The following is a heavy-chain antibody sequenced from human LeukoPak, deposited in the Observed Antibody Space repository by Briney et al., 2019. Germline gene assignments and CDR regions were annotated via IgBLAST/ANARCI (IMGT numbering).Heavy chain of an antibody. D-gene: IGHD3-3*01. J-gene: IGHJ3*01. CDR3: ARAQLTRFLGWLAVDAFDV. CDR2: ISSSSSYI. V-gene: IGHV3-21*01. Sequence: PGGSLRLSCAASGFTFSSYSMNWVRQAPGKGLEWVSPISSSSSYIYYADSVKGRFTISRDNAKNSLYLQMNSLRTEDTAVYYCARAQLTRFLGWLAVDAFDVWGQGTMVTVSS. CDR1: GFTFSSYS.